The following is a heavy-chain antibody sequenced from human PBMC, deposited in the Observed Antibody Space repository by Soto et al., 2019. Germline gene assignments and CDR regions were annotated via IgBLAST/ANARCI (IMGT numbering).Heavy chain of an antibody. J-gene: IGHJ4*02. CDR1: GGTFSSYA. Sequence: SVKVSCKASGGTFSSYAISWVRQAPGQGLEWMGGIIPIFGTANYAQKFQGRVTITADESTSTAYMELSSLRSEDTAVYYCARGSAYCGGDCYFDYWGQGTLVTVSS. CDR2: IIPIFGTA. CDR3: ARGSAYCGGDCYFDY. D-gene: IGHD2-21*02. V-gene: IGHV1-69*13.